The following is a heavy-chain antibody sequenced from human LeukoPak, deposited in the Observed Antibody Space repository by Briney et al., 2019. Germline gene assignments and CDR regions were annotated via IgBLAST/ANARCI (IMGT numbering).Heavy chain of an antibody. V-gene: IGHV4-38-2*02. D-gene: IGHD3-3*01. CDR1: GYSISSGSY. J-gene: IGHJ4*02. Sequence: PSETLSLTCTVSGYSISSGSYWGWIRQPPGKGLEWVGSIYHRGSTYYNPSLRSRVTISLDRSKKKFSLKLTSVTAADTAVYFCARGAEYYAIWRGYAGYSDYWGQGISVTVSS. CDR3: ARGAEYYAIWRGYAGYSDY. CDR2: IYHRGST.